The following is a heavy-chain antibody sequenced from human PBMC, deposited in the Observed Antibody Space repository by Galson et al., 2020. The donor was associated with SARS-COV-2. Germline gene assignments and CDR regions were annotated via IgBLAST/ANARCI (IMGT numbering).Heavy chain of an antibody. V-gene: IGHV3-23*01. CDR3: AKDRHYSGSYFAEGFGY. D-gene: IGHD1-26*01. Sequence: GGSLRLSCAASGFNFNNYAMSWVRQAPGKGPEWVSTISSSGRSTFYADSVKGRFTISRDNPKNTLYLQMNSLRAEDTAVYYCAKDRHYSGSYFAEGFGYWGQGTLVTVSS. CDR1: GFNFNNYA. J-gene: IGHJ4*02. CDR2: ISSSGRST.